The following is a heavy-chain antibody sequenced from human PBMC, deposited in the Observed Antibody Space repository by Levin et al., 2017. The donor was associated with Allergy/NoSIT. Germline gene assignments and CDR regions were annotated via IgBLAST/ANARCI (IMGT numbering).Heavy chain of an antibody. D-gene: IGHD2-2*01. CDR2: INTNTGNP. CDR1: GYTFTSYA. J-gene: IGHJ6*03. V-gene: IGHV7-4-1*02. Sequence: VASVKVSCKASGYTFTSYAMNWVRQAPGQGLEWMGWINTNTGNPTYAQGFTGRFVFSLDTSVSTAYLQISSLKAEDTAVYYCARVGYCSSTSCYARPGYYYYYYYMDGWGKGTTVTVSS. CDR3: ARVGYCSSTSCYARPGYYYYYYYMDG.